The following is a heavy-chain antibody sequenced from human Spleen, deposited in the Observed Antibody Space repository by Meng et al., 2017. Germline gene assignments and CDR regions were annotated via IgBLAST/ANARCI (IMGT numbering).Heavy chain of an antibody. J-gene: IGHJ6*02. CDR1: GGTFSSYV. D-gene: IGHD3-10*01. CDR3: ARKERITSDREIIISSYDYGMDV. V-gene: IGHV1-69*06. CDR2: IIPLVGTA. Sequence: SVKVSCKASGGTFSSYVIHWVRQAPGQGLEWMGGIIPLVGTANYAEKLQGRVTITADKSTSTGYMELRSLGSDDAAVYYCARKERITSDREIIISSYDYGMDVWGQGDTV.